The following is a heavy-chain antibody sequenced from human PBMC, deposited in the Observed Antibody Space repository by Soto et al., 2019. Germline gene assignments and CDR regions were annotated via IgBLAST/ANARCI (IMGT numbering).Heavy chain of an antibody. V-gene: IGHV3-74*01. CDR1: EFTFSGRS. Sequence: EVQLVESGGGLVQPGGSLRLSCAASEFTFSGRSVHWVRQAPGKGLVWVSGIDKVGTDSTYADSVKGRFTSSRDNAKSTGYLQMNSLRVEYTAVYYCARGWFGPDVWGKGTTVTVSS. J-gene: IGHJ6*03. D-gene: IGHD3-10*01. CDR3: ARGWFGPDV. CDR2: IDKVGTDS.